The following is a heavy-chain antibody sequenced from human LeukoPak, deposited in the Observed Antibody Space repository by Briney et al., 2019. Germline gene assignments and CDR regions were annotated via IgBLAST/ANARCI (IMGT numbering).Heavy chain of an antibody. CDR1: GFTFTDHY. D-gene: IGHD2-2*01. J-gene: IGHJ3*02. Sequence: GGSLRLSCAASGFTFTDHYMDWVRQPPGKGLEWVGRSRNKANSYTTEYAASVKGRFTISRDDLKNLLYLQMNSLKTEDTAVYYCTGAIVTAGNDIWGQGTMVTVSS. V-gene: IGHV3-72*01. CDR2: SRNKANSYTT. CDR3: TGAIVTAGNDI.